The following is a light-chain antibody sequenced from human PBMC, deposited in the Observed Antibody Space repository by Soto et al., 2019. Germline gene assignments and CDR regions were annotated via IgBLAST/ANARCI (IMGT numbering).Light chain of an antibody. J-gene: IGKJ1*01. V-gene: IGKV2-28*01. CDR2: LGS. CDR3: MQALQTPWT. Sequence: DIVMTQSPLSLPVTPGEPASISCRSSQSLLHSNGYNYVDWYLQKPGQSPQLLIYLGSNRASGVPDRFSGRGSGTDFTLKISRVEAEDVGVYYCMQALQTPWTFGQGTKVEIK. CDR1: QSLLHSNGYNY.